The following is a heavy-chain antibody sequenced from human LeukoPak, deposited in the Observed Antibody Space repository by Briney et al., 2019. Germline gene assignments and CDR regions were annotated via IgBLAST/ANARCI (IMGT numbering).Heavy chain of an antibody. CDR1: GGTFISYA. CDR3: ARDQGIAAAGTFYCFDY. J-gene: IGHJ4*02. Sequence: SVKVSCKASGGTFISYAISWVRQAPGQGLEWMGGIIPIFGTANYAQKFQGRVTITADESASTAYMELSSLRSEDTAVYYCARDQGIAAAGTFYCFDYWGQGTLVTVSS. D-gene: IGHD6-13*01. CDR2: IIPIFGTA. V-gene: IGHV1-69*01.